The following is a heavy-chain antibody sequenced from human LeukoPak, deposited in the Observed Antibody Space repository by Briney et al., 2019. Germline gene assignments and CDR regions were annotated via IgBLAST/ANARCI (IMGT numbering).Heavy chain of an antibody. J-gene: IGHJ6*02. Sequence: ASVKVSCKASGYTFTSYYMHWVRQAPGQGLEWMGIINPSGGSTNYAQKSQGRVTMTRDTSTSTVYMELSSLRSEDTAVYYCARCGSYYDILTGYYRRLDYYYGMDVWGQGTTVTVSS. V-gene: IGHV1-46*01. CDR3: ARCGSYYDILTGYYRRLDYYYGMDV. CDR1: GYTFTSYY. D-gene: IGHD3-9*01. CDR2: INPSGGST.